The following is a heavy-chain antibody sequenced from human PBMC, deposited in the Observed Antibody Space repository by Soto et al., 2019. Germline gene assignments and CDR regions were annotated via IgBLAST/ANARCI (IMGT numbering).Heavy chain of an antibody. Sequence: SQHLTLPFAIAGDIVSSNSATWNLIRPSPSRGLEWLGRKYYRSKWYHDYTISVKSRITINADTSKNQFSLQLNSVTPEDTAVYYCARRYSSGMNGIDYWGQGSLVT. CDR2: KYYRSKWYH. D-gene: IGHD3-10*01. CDR1: GDIVSSNSAT. J-gene: IGHJ4*02. CDR3: ARRYSSGMNGIDY. V-gene: IGHV6-1*01.